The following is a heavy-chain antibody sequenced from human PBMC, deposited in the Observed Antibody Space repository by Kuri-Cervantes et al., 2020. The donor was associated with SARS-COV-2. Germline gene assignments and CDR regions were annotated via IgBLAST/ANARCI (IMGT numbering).Heavy chain of an antibody. CDR2: ISYDGSNK. J-gene: IGHJ4*02. V-gene: IGHV3-30-3*01. CDR3: VIVDTAMVGFGDY. Sequence: LKISCAASGFTFSSYAMHWVRQAPGKGLEWVAVISYDGSNKYYAVSVKGRFTISRDNSKNTLYLQMNSLRAEDTAVYYCVIVDTAMVGFGDYWGQGTLVTVSS. CDR1: GFTFSSYA. D-gene: IGHD5-18*01.